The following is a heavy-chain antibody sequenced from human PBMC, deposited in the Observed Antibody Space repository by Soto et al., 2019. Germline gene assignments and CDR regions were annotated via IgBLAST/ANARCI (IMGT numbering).Heavy chain of an antibody. J-gene: IGHJ4*02. D-gene: IGHD6-13*01. Sequence: ESLKIFCQCSGYTFSNFWIGWVRQLPGKGLEWMGIIYPGDHETRYSPSFHGKVTISADKSINTAYLQWNSLEASDTAFYFCARSPRSSPYFDYWGQGALVTVSS. CDR2: IYPGDHET. CDR3: ARSPRSSPYFDY. CDR1: GYTFSNFW. V-gene: IGHV5-51*01.